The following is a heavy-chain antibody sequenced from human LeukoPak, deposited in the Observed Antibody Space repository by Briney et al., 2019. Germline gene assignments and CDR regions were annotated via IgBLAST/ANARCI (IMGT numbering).Heavy chain of an antibody. CDR3: AREGTYSSSWTHYYYYYTDV. J-gene: IGHJ6*03. Sequence: SETLSLTCTVSGGSVSSGSYYWSWLRQPQGKGLEWIGYIYYSGRTNSNPSLKSRVPISVDTSKNQFSLNLSSMTAADTAVYYCAREGTYSSSWTHYYYYYTDVWGKGTTVTVSS. CDR2: IYYSGRT. CDR1: GGSVSSGSYY. V-gene: IGHV4-61*01. D-gene: IGHD6-13*01.